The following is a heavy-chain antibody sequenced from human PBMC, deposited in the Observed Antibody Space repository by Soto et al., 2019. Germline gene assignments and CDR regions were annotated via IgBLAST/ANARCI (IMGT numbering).Heavy chain of an antibody. Sequence: EVQLVESGGGLVQPGRSLRLSCTGSGFTFGDYDMSWFRLAPGQGLEWVGFIRSKGFGGTTEYAASAKGRFTISRDDSTSIAYLQMNSLKTEDTAVYYCTRSKSFGYWGQGTLVTVS. V-gene: IGHV3-49*03. CDR1: GFTFGDYD. CDR3: TRSKSFGY. J-gene: IGHJ4*02. CDR2: IRSKGFGGTT.